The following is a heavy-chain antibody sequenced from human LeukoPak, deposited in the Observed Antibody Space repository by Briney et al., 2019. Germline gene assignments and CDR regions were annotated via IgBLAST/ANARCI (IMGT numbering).Heavy chain of an antibody. CDR2: IWYDGSNK. CDR3: ATGAWYGSGSWGY. V-gene: IGHV3-33*01. CDR1: GFTFSRHD. J-gene: IGHJ4*02. D-gene: IGHD3-10*01. Sequence: GGSLRLSCAAYGFTFSRHDMHWVRQAPGKGLEWVAVIWYDGSNKDYADSVKGRFTISRDNSRNTVYLQMNGLRDDDTAMYYCATGAWYGSGSWGYWGQGTLVTVAS.